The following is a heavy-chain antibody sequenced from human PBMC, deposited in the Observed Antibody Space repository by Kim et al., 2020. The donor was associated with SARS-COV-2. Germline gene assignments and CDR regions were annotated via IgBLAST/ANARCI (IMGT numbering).Heavy chain of an antibody. Sequence: GGSLRLSCAASGFTFSDYFMSWIRQAPGKGLAWVSYISTSGNTVNYADSVKGRFTIARDNAKSSLYLQMNSLRAEDTAVYYCSRVKAGVVYILYYFDFWG. D-gene: IGHD3-3*01. V-gene: IGHV3-11*01. J-gene: IGHJ4*01. CDR2: ISTSGNTV. CDR3: SRVKAGVVYILYYFDF. CDR1: GFTFSDYF.